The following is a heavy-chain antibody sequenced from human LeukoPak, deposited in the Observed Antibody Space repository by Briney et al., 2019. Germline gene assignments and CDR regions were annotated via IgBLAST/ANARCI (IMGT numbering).Heavy chain of an antibody. Sequence: SQTLSLTCTVSGASITSGSHYWSWIRRPAGRGLEWIGRIHSSGSTIHNSSLKSRVTMSVDTSKNQFSLSLSSVTAADTAVYYCATSYDYYFFYMDVWGKGTTVTVSS. D-gene: IGHD2-21*01. CDR1: GASITSGSHY. CDR3: ATSYDYYFFYMDV. V-gene: IGHV4-61*02. J-gene: IGHJ6*03. CDR2: IHSSGST.